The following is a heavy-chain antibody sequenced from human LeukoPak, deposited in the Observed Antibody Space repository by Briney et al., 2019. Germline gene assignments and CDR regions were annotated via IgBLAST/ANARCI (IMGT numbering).Heavy chain of an antibody. CDR3: ARDPSAYCGGDCYFDY. CDR2: ISYDGSNK. V-gene: IGHV3-30*03. J-gene: IGHJ4*02. CDR1: GFTFSSYG. D-gene: IGHD2-21*02. Sequence: GGSLRLSCAASGFTFSSYGMHWVRQAPGKGLEWVAVISYDGSNKYYADSVKGRFTISRDNSKNTLYLQMNSLRAEDTAVYYCARDPSAYCGGDCYFDYWGQGTLVTVSS.